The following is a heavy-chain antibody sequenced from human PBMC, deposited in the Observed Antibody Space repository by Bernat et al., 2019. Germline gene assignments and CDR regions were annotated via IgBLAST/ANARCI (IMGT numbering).Heavy chain of an antibody. D-gene: IGHD3-22*01. V-gene: IGHV4-59*01. J-gene: IGHJ3*02. CDR3: ARERYYYGSSGYYYGAFDI. CDR1: GGSISSYY. Sequence: QVQLQESGPGLVKPSETLSLTCTVSGGSISSYYWRWIRQPPGKGLEWIGYIYYSGSANYNPSLKSRVTISVDTSKNQFSLKLSSVTAADTAVYYCARERYYYGSSGYYYGAFDIWGQGTMVTVSS. CDR2: IYYSGSA.